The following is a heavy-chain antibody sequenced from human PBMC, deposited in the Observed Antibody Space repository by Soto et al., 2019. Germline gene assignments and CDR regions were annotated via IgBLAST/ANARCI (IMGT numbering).Heavy chain of an antibody. V-gene: IGHV4-59*01. CDR3: ARDSLDHDFWSGYSLYYMDV. D-gene: IGHD3-3*01. CDR1: GGSISSYY. Sequence: SETLSLTCTVSGGSISSYYWSWIRQPPGKGLEWIGYIYYSGSTNYNPSLKSRVTISVDTSKNQFSLKLSSVTAADTAVYYCARDSLDHDFWSGYSLYYMDVWGKGTTVTVSS. J-gene: IGHJ6*03. CDR2: IYYSGST.